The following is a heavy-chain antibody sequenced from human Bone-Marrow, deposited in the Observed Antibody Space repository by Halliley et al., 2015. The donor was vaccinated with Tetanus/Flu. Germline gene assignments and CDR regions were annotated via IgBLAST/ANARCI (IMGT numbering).Heavy chain of an antibody. V-gene: IGHV4-31*03. Sequence: TLSLTCTVSGGSIRSTNYCWSWIRQHPRKGLEWIGCVFHSGSTYDNPSLKTRVTMSVDKSRNHFSLRLSSVTAADTAVYYCARGDKCNYDNLPGYYILDYWGQGTLVTVSS. J-gene: IGHJ4*02. D-gene: IGHD3-9*01. CDR2: VFHSGST. CDR1: GGSIRSTNYC. CDR3: ARGDKCNYDNLPGYYILDY.